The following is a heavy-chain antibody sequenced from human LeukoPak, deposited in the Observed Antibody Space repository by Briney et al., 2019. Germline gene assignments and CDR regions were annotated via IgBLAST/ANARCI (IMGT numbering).Heavy chain of an antibody. CDR2: IYYSGST. CDR1: GGSISSGGYY. J-gene: IGHJ4*02. D-gene: IGHD6-13*01. V-gene: IGHV4-31*03. CDR3: ARASGVGEQQLVLGY. Sequence: SQTLSLTCTVSGGSISSGGYYWSWIRQHPGKGLEWIGYIYYSGSTNYNPSLKSRVTISVDTSKNQFSLKLSSVTAADTAVYYCARASGVGEQQLVLGYWGQGTLVTVSS.